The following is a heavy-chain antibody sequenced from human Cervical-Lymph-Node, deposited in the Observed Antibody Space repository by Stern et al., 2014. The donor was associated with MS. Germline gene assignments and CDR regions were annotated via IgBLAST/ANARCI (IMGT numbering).Heavy chain of an antibody. J-gene: IGHJ5*02. D-gene: IGHD1-26*01. Sequence: DVQLVESGVGLAQPGGSLRLSCAASGFTFSNFWMNWVRRTPGMGLLWVANIRGDGSERYYIDSVKGRFTISRDNTKNALSLQMNSLRVEDTGVYHCVYGHYYGAWGQGTLVTVSS. CDR1: GFTFSNFW. V-gene: IGHV3-7*01. CDR2: IRGDGSER. CDR3: VYGHYYGA.